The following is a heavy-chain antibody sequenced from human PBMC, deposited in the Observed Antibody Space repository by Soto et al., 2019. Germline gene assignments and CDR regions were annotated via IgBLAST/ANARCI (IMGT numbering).Heavy chain of an antibody. Sequence: PGGSLRLSCAASGFTFSDYWMTWVRQAPWQGLEWVANINRDGDEENYVHSVKGRFTISRDNAKNSLSLHLSSLRADDTAVYYCARDLRGGYNSFDYWGQGALVTAPQ. CDR3: ARDLRGGYNSFDY. CDR1: GFTFSDYW. J-gene: IGHJ4*02. CDR2: INRDGDEE. V-gene: IGHV3-7*03. D-gene: IGHD5-12*01.